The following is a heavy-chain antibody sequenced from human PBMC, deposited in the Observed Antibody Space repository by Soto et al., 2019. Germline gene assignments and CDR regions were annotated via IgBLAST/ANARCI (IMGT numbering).Heavy chain of an antibody. D-gene: IGHD3-9*01. CDR2: ISGSGGST. J-gene: IGHJ4*02. CDR3: AKDEYYDILTGSDY. CDR1: GFTFSSYA. Sequence: EVQLLESGGGLVQPGGSLRLSCAASGFTFSSYAMSWVRQAPGKGLEWVSAISGSGGSTYYADSVKGRFTISRDNSKNTLYLQMNCLRAEDTAVYYCAKDEYYDILTGSDYWGQGTLVTVSS. V-gene: IGHV3-23*01.